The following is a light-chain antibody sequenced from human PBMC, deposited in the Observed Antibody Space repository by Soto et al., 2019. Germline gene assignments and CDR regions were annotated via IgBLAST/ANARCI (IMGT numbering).Light chain of an antibody. CDR1: QSVGTY. J-gene: IGKJ5*01. V-gene: IGKV3-11*01. CDR3: QQRSNWPPIT. CDR2: DVS. Sequence: QSVGTYLVWYQQKPGQAPRLLMYDVSNRAAGIPARFSGSGSGTDFTLTISSLEPEDFAVYYCQQRSNWPPITFGQGTRLQIK.